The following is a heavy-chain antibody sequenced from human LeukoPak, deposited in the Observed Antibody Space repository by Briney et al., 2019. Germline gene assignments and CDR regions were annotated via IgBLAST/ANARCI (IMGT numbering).Heavy chain of an antibody. CDR3: ARRKAYSGYDSPPYYFDY. CDR1: GVTFSSYW. V-gene: IGHV3-7*04. J-gene: IGHJ4*02. CDR2: MNQDGSEK. Sequence: GGSLRLSCAASGVTFSSYWMTWVRQAPGKGLEWVANMNQDGSEKYYVDSVKGRFTISRDNAKSSLYLQMNSLRAEDTAVYYCARRKAYSGYDSPPYYFDYWGQGTLATVSS. D-gene: IGHD5-12*01.